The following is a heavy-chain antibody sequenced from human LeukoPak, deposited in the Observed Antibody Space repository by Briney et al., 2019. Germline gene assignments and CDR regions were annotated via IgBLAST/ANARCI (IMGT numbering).Heavy chain of an antibody. V-gene: IGHV3-7*01. Sequence: PGGSLRLSCAASGFTSSSHWMSWVRQAPGKGLEWVANIKQDGSETYYMDSVKGRFTISRDNAKSSLYLQMNSLRAEDTAVYFCARGSRYYYYYMDVWGKGTTVTVSS. CDR3: ARGSRYYYYYMDV. J-gene: IGHJ6*03. CDR2: IKQDGSET. D-gene: IGHD3-10*01. CDR1: GFTSSSHW.